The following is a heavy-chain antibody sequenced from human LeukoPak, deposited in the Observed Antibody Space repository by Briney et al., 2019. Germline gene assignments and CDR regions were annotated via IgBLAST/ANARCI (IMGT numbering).Heavy chain of an antibody. Sequence: GGSLRLSCAASGVTFSSYAMHWVRQAPGKGLEWVTVISYDGSNKYYADSVKGRFTISRDNSKNTLYLQMNSLRAEDTAVYYCARNPSTVTTGGSGYWGQGTLVTVSS. J-gene: IGHJ4*02. CDR1: GVTFSSYA. CDR2: ISYDGSNK. V-gene: IGHV3-30*04. CDR3: ARNPSTVTTGGSGY. D-gene: IGHD4-17*01.